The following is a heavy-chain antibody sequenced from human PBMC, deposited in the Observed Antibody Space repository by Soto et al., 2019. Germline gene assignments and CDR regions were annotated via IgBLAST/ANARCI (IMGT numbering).Heavy chain of an antibody. D-gene: IGHD5-18*01. Sequence: SETLSLTCAVSGGSISSSNWWSWVRQPPGKGLEWIGEIYHSGSTNYNPSLKSRVTISVDKSKNQFSLKLSSVTAADTAVYYCARFGLQLWWHFDYWGQGTQVTVSS. CDR2: IYHSGST. J-gene: IGHJ4*02. CDR1: GGSISSSNW. CDR3: ARFGLQLWWHFDY. V-gene: IGHV4-4*02.